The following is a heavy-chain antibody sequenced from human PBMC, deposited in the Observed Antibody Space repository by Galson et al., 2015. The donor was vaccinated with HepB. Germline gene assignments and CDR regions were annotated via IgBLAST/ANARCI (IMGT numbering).Heavy chain of an antibody. CDR3: ARAPKYYYYGMDV. J-gene: IGHJ6*02. V-gene: IGHV1-8*01. CDR2: MNPDSGAT. Sequence: SVKVSCKASGYIFTSHDVNWVRQAAGQGLEWMGWMNPDSGATGYAQQFQGRGALTRNTSKTPAYMELSSLRSEDTAIYYCARAPKYYYYGMDVWGQGTPVTVSS. CDR1: GYIFTSHD.